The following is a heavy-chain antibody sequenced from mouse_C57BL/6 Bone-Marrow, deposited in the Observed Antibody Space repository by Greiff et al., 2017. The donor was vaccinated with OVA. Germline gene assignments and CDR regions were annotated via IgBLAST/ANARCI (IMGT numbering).Heavy chain of an antibody. CDR2: IHPNSGST. CDR3: ARHYGSSSYAMDY. CDR1: GYTFTSYW. D-gene: IGHD1-1*01. J-gene: IGHJ4*01. V-gene: IGHV1-64*01. Sequence: VQLQQPGAELVKPGASVKLSCKASGYTFTSYWMHWVKQRPGQGLEWIGMIHPNSGSTNYNEKFKSKATLTVDKSSSTAYMQLSRLTSEDSAVYYCARHYGSSSYAMDYWGQGTSVTVSS.